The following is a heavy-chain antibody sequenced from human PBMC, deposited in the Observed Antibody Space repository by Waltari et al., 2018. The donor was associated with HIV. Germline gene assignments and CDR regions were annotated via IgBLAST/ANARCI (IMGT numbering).Heavy chain of an antibody. V-gene: IGHV1-69*01. J-gene: IGHJ2*01. CDR2: IVPLLGTA. D-gene: IGHD2-21*01. CDR1: GGILSTSG. CDR3: ARLGGGNGDRYWHFDL. Sequence: QAQLVQSGAEVKKPASSVKVSCKAPGGILSTSGLNWLRQVPGQGLEWMGGIVPLLGTATYAQIFQGRVTITADEVTTTTHMELSSLTSEDTALYYCARLGGGNGDRYWHFDLWGRGTLVTVSS.